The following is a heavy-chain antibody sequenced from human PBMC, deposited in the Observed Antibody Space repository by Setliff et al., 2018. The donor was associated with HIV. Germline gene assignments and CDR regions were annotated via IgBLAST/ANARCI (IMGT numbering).Heavy chain of an antibody. Sequence: PGGSLRLTCVASGFTFSNYAMSWVRQAPGKGLEWVSGITGIGGGTYYADSVKGRFTISRDNSKNTLYLQMNSLSAEDTAVYYCARRAYCSSTTCFDYWGQGTLVTVSS. J-gene: IGHJ4*02. D-gene: IGHD2-2*01. CDR1: GFTFSNYA. V-gene: IGHV3-23*01. CDR3: ARRAYCSSTTCFDY. CDR2: ITGIGGGT.